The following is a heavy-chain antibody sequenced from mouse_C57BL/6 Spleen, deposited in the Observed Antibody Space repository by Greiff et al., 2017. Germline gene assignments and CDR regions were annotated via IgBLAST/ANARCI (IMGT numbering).Heavy chain of an antibody. CDR2: INPSTGGT. Sequence: VQLQQSGPELVKPGASVKISCKASGYSFTGYYMHWVKQSSEKSLEWIGEINPSTGGTSYNQKFKGKDTLTVDKSSSTAYMQLKSLTSEDSAVYYCARYYYAMDYWGQGTSVTVSS. CDR1: GYSFTGYY. CDR3: ARYYYAMDY. J-gene: IGHJ4*01. V-gene: IGHV1-43*01.